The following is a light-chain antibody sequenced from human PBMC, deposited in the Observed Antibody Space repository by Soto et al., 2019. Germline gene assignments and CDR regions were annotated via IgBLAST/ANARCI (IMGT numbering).Light chain of an antibody. CDR1: NIGSKS. CDR3: QVWDSRSDRVV. V-gene: IGLV3-21*02. CDR2: DDS. Sequence: SYELTQPPSVSVAPGQTTKITCGEANIGSKSVHWYQQMPGQAPVLVVYDDSDRPSGIPERFSGSNSGNTATLTISRVEAGDEADYYCQVWDSRSDRVVFGGGTKVTVL. J-gene: IGLJ2*01.